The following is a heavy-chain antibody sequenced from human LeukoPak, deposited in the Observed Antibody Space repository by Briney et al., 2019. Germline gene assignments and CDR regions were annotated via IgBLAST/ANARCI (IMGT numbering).Heavy chain of an antibody. CDR2: ISSSSSTI. J-gene: IGHJ4*02. D-gene: IGHD4-23*01. CDR1: GFTFSSYS. CDR3: AKDGGDLPLDY. Sequence: PGGSLRLSCAASGFTFSSYSMNWVRQAPGKGLEWVSYISSSSSTIYYADSVKGRFTISRDNAKNSLYLQMNSLRAEDTAVYYCAKDGGDLPLDYWGQGTLVTVSS. V-gene: IGHV3-48*01.